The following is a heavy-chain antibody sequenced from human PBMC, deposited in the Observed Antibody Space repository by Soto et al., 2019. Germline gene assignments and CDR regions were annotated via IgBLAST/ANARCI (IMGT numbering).Heavy chain of an antibody. Sequence: QVQLVESGGGVVQPGESLRLSCAASGFTFSTYLMHWVRQAPGKGLEWVAVIYSDGATEYYGDSVKGRFSISRDNSRSTLYVQMNDLRVEDTAVYFCARDVGSSSWYALDIWGQGTMVSVSS. CDR1: GFTFSTYL. CDR3: ARDVGSSSWYALDI. J-gene: IGHJ3*02. D-gene: IGHD6-13*01. CDR2: IYSDGATE. V-gene: IGHV3-33*01.